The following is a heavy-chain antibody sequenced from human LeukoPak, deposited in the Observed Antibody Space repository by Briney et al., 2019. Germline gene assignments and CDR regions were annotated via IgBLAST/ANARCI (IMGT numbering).Heavy chain of an antibody. D-gene: IGHD4-17*01. CDR2: ISYDGSNK. CDR3: ARATTVTGGREY. J-gene: IGHJ4*02. Sequence: PGRSLRLSCAASGFTFSSYAMHWVRQAPGKGLEWVAVISYDGSNKYYADSVKGRFTISRDNSKNTLSLEMKSLRAEDLAVYYCARATTVTGGREYWGQGTLVTASS. CDR1: GFTFSSYA. V-gene: IGHV3-30*04.